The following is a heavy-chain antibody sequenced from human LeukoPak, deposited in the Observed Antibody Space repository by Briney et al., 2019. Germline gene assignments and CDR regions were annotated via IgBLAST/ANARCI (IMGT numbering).Heavy chain of an antibody. Sequence: SETLSLTCTVFGGSISSYYWSWIRQPPGKGLEWIGYIYYSGSTNYNSSLKSRVTISVDTSKNQFSLKLSSVTAADTAVYYCAREPGAADAFDIWGQGTMVTVSS. D-gene: IGHD1-26*01. CDR1: GGSISSYY. CDR3: AREPGAADAFDI. V-gene: IGHV4-59*01. J-gene: IGHJ3*02. CDR2: IYYSGST.